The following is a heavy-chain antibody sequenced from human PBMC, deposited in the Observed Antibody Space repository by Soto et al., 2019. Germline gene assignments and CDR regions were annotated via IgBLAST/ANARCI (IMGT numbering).Heavy chain of an antibody. CDR3: ARARELSEYSSSTGIDY. Sequence: PSETLSLTCAVYGGSFSGYYWSWIRQPPGKGLEWIGEINHSGSTNYNPSLKSRATISVDTSKNQFSLKLSSVTAADTAVYYCARARELSEYSSSTGIDYWGQGTLVTAPQ. CDR2: INHSGST. D-gene: IGHD6-6*01. J-gene: IGHJ4*02. V-gene: IGHV4-34*01. CDR1: GGSFSGYY.